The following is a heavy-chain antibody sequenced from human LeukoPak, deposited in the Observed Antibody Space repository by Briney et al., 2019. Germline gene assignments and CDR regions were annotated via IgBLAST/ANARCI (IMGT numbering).Heavy chain of an antibody. Sequence: GGSLRLSCAASGFTFSSSAMSWVRQAPGKGLEWVAFSWYDGTSTDYADSVKGRFSVSRDNSENTVSLQMNSLRADDTAVYYCARGYDRAFDIWGQGTMVTVSS. V-gene: IGHV3-33*08. CDR3: ARGYDRAFDI. CDR1: GFTFSSSA. J-gene: IGHJ3*02. D-gene: IGHD2-2*01. CDR2: SWYDGTST.